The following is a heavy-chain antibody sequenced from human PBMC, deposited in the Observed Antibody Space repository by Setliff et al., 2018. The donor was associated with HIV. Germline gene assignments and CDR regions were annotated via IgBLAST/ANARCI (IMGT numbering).Heavy chain of an antibody. D-gene: IGHD6-19*01. CDR3: ARSSMAGFDY. CDR1: GGSFSGCY. CDR2: IHLSDT. Sequence: SETLSLTCAVYGGSFSGCYWTWIRQPPTKGLEWIGSIHLSDTYYNPSLKSRVTISVDTSKDQFSLKLTSLTAADTAVYYCARSSMAGFDYWGQGKLVTVSS. V-gene: IGHV4-34*01. J-gene: IGHJ4*02.